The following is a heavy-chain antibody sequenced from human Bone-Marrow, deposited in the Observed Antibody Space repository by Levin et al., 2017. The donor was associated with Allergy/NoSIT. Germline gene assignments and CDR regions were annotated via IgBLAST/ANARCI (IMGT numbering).Heavy chain of an antibody. CDR3: AREGDSSAYYIDFDY. CDR1: GFSFNDHS. V-gene: IGHV3-72*01. CDR2: TRNKANIYTT. Sequence: GGSLRLSCAASGFSFNDHSMNWVRQAPGKGLEWVGRTRNKANIYTTEYAASVKGRFTISSDDSRSSLFLQVNSLQTEDTAVYYCAREGDSSAYYIDFDYWGQGTLVTVSS. D-gene: IGHD6-19*01. J-gene: IGHJ4*02.